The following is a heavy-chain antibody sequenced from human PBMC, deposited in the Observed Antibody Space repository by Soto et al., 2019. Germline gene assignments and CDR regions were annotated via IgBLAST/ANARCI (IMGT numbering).Heavy chain of an antibody. D-gene: IGHD6-13*01. V-gene: IGHV4-30-2*01. CDR1: GGSLSGATYS. CDR2: IFPSGTT. J-gene: IGHJ4*02. CDR3: ATSREFDY. Sequence: PSETLSLTCGVSGGSLSGATYSWNWIRQPPGKGLEWIGYIFPSGTTYYNPSLKSRVTISIDVSKNQFSLSLRYLTAADTAVYYCATSREFDYWSQATLGTASS.